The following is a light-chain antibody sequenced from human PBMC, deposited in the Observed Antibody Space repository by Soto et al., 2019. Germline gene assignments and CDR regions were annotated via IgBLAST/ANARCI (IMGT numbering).Light chain of an antibody. Sequence: DIQMTQSPSTLSASVGDRVTITCRASQSISSWLAWYQQKPGTAPKLLIYKASTLQSGVPSRFSGSGSGTEFTLNISSLQPDYSATYYCQQYNDNWTFGQGTKVEIK. V-gene: IGKV1-5*03. CDR2: KAS. CDR1: QSISSW. J-gene: IGKJ1*01. CDR3: QQYNDNWT.